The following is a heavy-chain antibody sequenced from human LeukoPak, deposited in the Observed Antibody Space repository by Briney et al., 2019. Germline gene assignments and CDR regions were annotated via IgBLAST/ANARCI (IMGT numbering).Heavy chain of an antibody. CDR2: IYSGGST. J-gene: IGHJ3*02. CDR3: ARLNRMSDAFDI. CDR1: GLTVSSNY. V-gene: IGHV3-66*04. D-gene: IGHD1-14*01. Sequence: GGSLRLSCAASGLTVSSNYMSWVRQAPGKGLEWGSVIYSGGSTYYAYSVKGRFTISRDNSKNTLYLQMNSLRAEDTAVYYCARLNRMSDAFDIWGQGTMVTVSS.